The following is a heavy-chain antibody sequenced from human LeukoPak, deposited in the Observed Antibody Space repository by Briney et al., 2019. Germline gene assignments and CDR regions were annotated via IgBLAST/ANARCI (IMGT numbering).Heavy chain of an antibody. CDR3: ARGRTAVAGPGAFDI. CDR2: IYYSGST. CDR1: GGSISSYY. V-gene: IGHV4-59*01. J-gene: IGHJ3*02. D-gene: IGHD6-19*01. Sequence: KPSETLSLTRTVSGGSISSYYWSWIRQPPGKGLEWIGYIYYSGSTNYNPSLKSRVTISVDTSKNQFSLKLSSVTAAGTAVYYCARGRTAVAGPGAFDIWGQGTMVTVSS.